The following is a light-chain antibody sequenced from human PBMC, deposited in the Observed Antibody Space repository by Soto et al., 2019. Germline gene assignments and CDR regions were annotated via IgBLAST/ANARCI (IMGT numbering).Light chain of an antibody. CDR2: DVS. CDR3: YSYAGSYTLV. J-gene: IGLJ2*01. CDR1: TSDVGGYNY. Sequence: QSALTQPPSVSGSPGQSVTISCTGTTSDVGGYNYVSWFQQHPGEAPKLMIYDVSKRPSGVPYRFSGSKSGNTASLTISGLQAEDEADYYCYSYAGSYTLVFGGGTKVTVL. V-gene: IGLV2-11*01.